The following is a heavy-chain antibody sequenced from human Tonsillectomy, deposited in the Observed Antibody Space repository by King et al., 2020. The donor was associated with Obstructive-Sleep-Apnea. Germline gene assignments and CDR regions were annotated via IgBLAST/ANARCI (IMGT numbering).Heavy chain of an antibody. D-gene: IGHD3-9*01. V-gene: IGHV3-7*01. CDR1: GFTFSSYW. Sequence: VQLVESGGGLVQPGGSLRLSCAASGFTFSSYWMSWVRQAPGKGLEWVANIKQDGSEKYSVDSVKGRLTISRDNAKNSLYLQMNSLRAEDTAVYYCARAPLRANWFDAFDIWGQGTMVTVSS. J-gene: IGHJ3*02. CDR3: ARAPLRANWFDAFDI. CDR2: IKQDGSEK.